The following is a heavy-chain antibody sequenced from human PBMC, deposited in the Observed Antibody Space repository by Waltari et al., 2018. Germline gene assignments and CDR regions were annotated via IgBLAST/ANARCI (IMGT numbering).Heavy chain of an antibody. CDR2: IYYRGST. CDR3: ARTDSSSLYFAY. V-gene: IGHV4-39*01. CDR1: GGPISSSSYY. J-gene: IGHJ4*02. D-gene: IGHD6-13*01. Sequence: QLQLQESGPGLVKPSETLSRTCTVSGGPISSSSYYWGWIRQPPGKGLECIGSIYYRGSTYYNPSLTRRVTISVDTSKHQFSLQLSSVTAADTAVYYCARTDSSSLYFAYWGQGTLVTVSS.